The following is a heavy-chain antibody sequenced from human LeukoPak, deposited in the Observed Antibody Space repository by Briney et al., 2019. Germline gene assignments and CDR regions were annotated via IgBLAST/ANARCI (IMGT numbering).Heavy chain of an antibody. CDR2: INSDGSST. V-gene: IGHV3-74*01. J-gene: IGHJ4*02. D-gene: IGHD3-16*01. Sequence: GGSLRLSCAASGFTFSSYWVHWVRQAPGKGLVWVSRINSDGSSTSYADSVKGRFTISRDNAKNTLYLQMNSLRAEDTAVYYCARAQSRGMDFDYWGQGTLVTVSS. CDR3: ARAQSRGMDFDY. CDR1: GFTFSSYW.